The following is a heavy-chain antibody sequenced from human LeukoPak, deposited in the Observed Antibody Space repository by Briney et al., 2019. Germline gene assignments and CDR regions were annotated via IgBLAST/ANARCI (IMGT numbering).Heavy chain of an antibody. V-gene: IGHV4-34*01. CDR1: GGSFSGYY. CDR2: INHSGST. J-gene: IGHJ4*02. D-gene: IGHD3-22*01. Sequence: SETLSLTCAVHGGSFSGYYWSWIRQPPGKGLEWIGEINHSGSTNYNPSLKSRVTISVDTSKNQFSLKLSSVTAADTAVYYCARDGRPYYDSSGYHRRFDYWGQRTLVTVSS. CDR3: ARDGRPYYDSSGYHRRFDY.